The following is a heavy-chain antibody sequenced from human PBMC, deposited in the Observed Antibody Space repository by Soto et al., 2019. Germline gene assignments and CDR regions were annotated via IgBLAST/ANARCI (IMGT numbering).Heavy chain of an antibody. CDR3: ARDGSCSSSGCNYGMDV. Sequence: SETLSLTCTVSGGSISTYYWSWIRQPPGKGLEWIGYIHYSGTTNYNPSLKSRVTISVDTSKNQFSLQLTSVTAVDTAVYYCARDGSCSSSGCNYGMDVWGQGTTVTVSS. V-gene: IGHV4-59*01. J-gene: IGHJ6*02. CDR1: GGSISTYY. CDR2: IHYSGTT. D-gene: IGHD2-2*01.